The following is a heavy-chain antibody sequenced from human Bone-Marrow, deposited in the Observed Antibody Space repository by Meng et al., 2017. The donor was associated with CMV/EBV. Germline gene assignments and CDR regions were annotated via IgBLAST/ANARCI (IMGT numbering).Heavy chain of an antibody. CDR2: VTSSSSYI. CDR1: GFTFSTYA. D-gene: IGHD3-10*01. V-gene: IGHV3-21*01. CDR3: ARAGSYLYYFDY. Sequence: CAASGFTFSTYAMSWVRQAPGKGLEWVSSVTSSSSYISYADSVKGRFTISRDNAKNSLYLQMNSLRAEDTAVYYCARAGSYLYYFDYWGQGTLVTVSS. J-gene: IGHJ4*02.